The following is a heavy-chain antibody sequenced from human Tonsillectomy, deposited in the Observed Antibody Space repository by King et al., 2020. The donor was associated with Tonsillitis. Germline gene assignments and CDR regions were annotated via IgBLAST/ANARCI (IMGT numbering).Heavy chain of an antibody. D-gene: IGHD3-22*01. Sequence: VQLVESGGGLVQPGGSLRLSCAASGFTFSSYAMSWVRQAPGKWLEWVSAISGSGGSTFYADSVKGRLTIARDDSNNMMYLQMNSLRAKDTAVYYCETDFYDSSGYSGTDAFDIWGQGTMVTVSS. V-gene: IGHV3-23*04. CDR2: ISGSGGST. J-gene: IGHJ3*02. CDR1: GFTFSSYA. CDR3: ETDFYDSSGYSGTDAFDI.